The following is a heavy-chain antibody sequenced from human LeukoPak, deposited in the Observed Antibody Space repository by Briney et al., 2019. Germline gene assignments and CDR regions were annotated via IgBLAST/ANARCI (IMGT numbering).Heavy chain of an antibody. V-gene: IGHV3-48*04. J-gene: IGHJ4*02. Sequence: PGGSLRLSCAASGFTFSSYSMNWVRQAPGKGLEWVSYISSSSSTIYYADSVKGRFTISRDNAKNSLYLQMNSLRAEDTAVYYCARSSSWYTMPHDYWGQGTLVTVSS. CDR2: ISSSSSTI. D-gene: IGHD6-13*01. CDR3: ARSSSWYTMPHDY. CDR1: GFTFSSYS.